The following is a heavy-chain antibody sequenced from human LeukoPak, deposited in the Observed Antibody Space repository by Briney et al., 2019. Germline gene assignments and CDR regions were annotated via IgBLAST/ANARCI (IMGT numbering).Heavy chain of an antibody. CDR2: INPNSGGT. J-gene: IGHJ4*02. CDR3: ARGDLYSGSSIGY. CDR1: GYPFSAYF. D-gene: IGHD1-26*01. Sequence: GSSVKVSCKASGYPFSAYFMHWVRQAPGQGLEWVGWINPNSGGTNSVQKFQGRVTMTRDTSINTAYMELRSVRSDDTAVYYCARGDLYSGSSIGYWGQGTLVTVSS. V-gene: IGHV1-2*02.